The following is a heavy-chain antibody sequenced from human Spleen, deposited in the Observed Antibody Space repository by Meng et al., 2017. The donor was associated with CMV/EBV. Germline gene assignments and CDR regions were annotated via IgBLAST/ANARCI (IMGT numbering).Heavy chain of an antibody. Sequence: GESLKISCAASGFTFSRNNMHWVRQAPGKGLEWVSSISGGGGSTYYADSVKGRFTISRDNSKSTLYLQMNSLRAEDTAVYYCAKCSGIDCYFDYWGQRALVTVSS. CDR2: ISGGGGST. D-gene: IGHD2-8*02. CDR3: AKCSGIDCYFDY. V-gene: IGHV3-23*01. CDR1: GFTFSRNN. J-gene: IGHJ4*02.